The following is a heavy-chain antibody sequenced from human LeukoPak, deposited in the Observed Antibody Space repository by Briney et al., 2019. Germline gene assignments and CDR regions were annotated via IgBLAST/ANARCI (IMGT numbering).Heavy chain of an antibody. CDR3: ARTKLVNSYYYYGMDV. D-gene: IGHD3-9*01. J-gene: IGHJ6*02. Sequence: EINHCRTTNYHPSLKSPLTISVDTSKNQFSLKLSSVTAADTAVYYCARTKLVNSYYYYGMDVGGQGTTVTVSS. CDR2: INHCRTT. V-gene: IGHV4-34*13.